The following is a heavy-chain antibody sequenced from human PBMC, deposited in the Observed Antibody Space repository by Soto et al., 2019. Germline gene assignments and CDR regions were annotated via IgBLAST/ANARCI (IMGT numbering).Heavy chain of an antibody. CDR2: IYWDDDT. CDR1: GFSFSADGVG. CDR3: AHAFGGTSWPNDAFDV. V-gene: IGHV2-5*02. Sequence: HITLKESGPTLVKPTQTLTLTCIFSGFSFSADGVGVGWIRQPPGKTLEWLALIYWDDDTRYRPSLKSRLTITKDSSKNQVVLTMPNMDPLDTATYYCAHAFGGTSWPNDAFDVWGQGTVVTVSS. D-gene: IGHD3-16*01. J-gene: IGHJ3*01.